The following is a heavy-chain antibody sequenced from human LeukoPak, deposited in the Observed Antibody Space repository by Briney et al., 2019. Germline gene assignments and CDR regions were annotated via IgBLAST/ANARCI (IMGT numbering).Heavy chain of an antibody. CDR1: GFTVSSNY. D-gene: IGHD1-26*01. J-gene: IGHJ4*02. CDR3: ARDQQGIVGATTLFN. CDR2: IYSGGST. Sequence: GGSLRLSCAASGFTVSSNYMSWVRQALGKGLEWVSVIYSGGSTYYADSVKGRFTISRDNSKNTLYLQMNSLRAEDTAVYYCARDQQGIVGATTLFNWGQGTLVTVSS. V-gene: IGHV3-66*02.